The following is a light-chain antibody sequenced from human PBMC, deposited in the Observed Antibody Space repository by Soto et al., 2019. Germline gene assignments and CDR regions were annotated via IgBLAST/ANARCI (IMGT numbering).Light chain of an antibody. CDR3: SSYTSSNSYV. Sequence: ALTQPASVSGSPGQSIAISCTGTSSDVGAYNSVSWYQQYPGKAPKLMIHDVSNRPSGVSDRFSGSKSGNTASLTISGLQAEDEADYYCSSYTSSNSYVFGSGTKVTVL. CDR1: SSDVGAYNS. CDR2: DVS. J-gene: IGLJ1*01. V-gene: IGLV2-14*01.